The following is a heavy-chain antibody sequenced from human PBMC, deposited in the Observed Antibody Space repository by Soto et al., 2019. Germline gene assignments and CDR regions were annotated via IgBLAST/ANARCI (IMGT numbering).Heavy chain of an antibody. V-gene: IGHV4-31*03. Sequence: QVQLQESGPGLVKPSQTLSLTCTVSGGSISSGGYYWSWIRQHPGKGLEWIGYIYYSGSTYYNPSLKSRVTISVDTSKNQCSLKLSSVTAADTAVYYCARVWPDGYNYPFDYWGQGTLVTVSS. CDR3: ARVWPDGYNYPFDY. D-gene: IGHD5-12*01. J-gene: IGHJ4*02. CDR2: IYYSGST. CDR1: GGSISSGGYY.